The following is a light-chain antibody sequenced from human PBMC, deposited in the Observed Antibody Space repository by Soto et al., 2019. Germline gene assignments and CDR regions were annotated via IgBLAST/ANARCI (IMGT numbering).Light chain of an antibody. J-gene: IGLJ1*01. CDR1: SSDVGNYNL. CDR2: ATR. V-gene: IGLV2-14*02. Sequence: QSALTQPASVSGSPGQSITISCTGTSSDVGNYNLVSWYQQHPGKAPKLIIYATRKRPSGVSNRFSGSKSGNTASLTISGLQSEDEADYYCISYTSDDVRYVFGTGTKLTVL. CDR3: ISYTSDDVRYV.